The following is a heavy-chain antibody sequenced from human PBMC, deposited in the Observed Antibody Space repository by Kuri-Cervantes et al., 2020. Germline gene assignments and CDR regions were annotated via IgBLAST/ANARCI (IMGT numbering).Heavy chain of an antibody. Sequence: ASVKVSCKASGYTFTSYAIHWVRQAPGQRLEWMGWINAGNGDTKYSQNLQGRVTFTRDTPASTAYMDLSSLRSEDTAVYYCASPYIFRGAMYRGFDYWGQGTLVTVSS. D-gene: IGHD3-10*01. J-gene: IGHJ4*02. CDR1: GYTFTSYA. CDR2: INAGNGDT. V-gene: IGHV1-3*01. CDR3: ASPYIFRGAMYRGFDY.